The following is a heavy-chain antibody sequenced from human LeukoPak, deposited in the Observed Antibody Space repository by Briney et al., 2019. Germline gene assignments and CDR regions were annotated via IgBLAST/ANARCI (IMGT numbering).Heavy chain of an antibody. CDR2: IYHSGST. Sequence: SQTLSLTCAVSGGSISSGDYSWRWIRQPPGKGLEWIGYIYHSGSTYYNPSLKSRATISIDKSKNQFSLELSSVTAADTAVYYCARVRLLPTAFVDYWGQGALVTVAS. CDR1: GGSISSGDYS. D-gene: IGHD2-2*01. J-gene: IGHJ4*02. V-gene: IGHV4-30-2*01. CDR3: ARVRLLPTAFVDY.